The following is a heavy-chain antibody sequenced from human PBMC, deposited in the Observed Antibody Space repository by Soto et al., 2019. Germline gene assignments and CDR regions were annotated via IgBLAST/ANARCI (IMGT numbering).Heavy chain of an antibody. J-gene: IGHJ3*02. D-gene: IGHD6-6*01. CDR1: GFKFDDHT. V-gene: IGHV3-9*01. CDR3: VRSSGGACDI. Sequence: EMQLVEYGGGLVQPGRSLRLSCAGSGFKFDDHTMYWVRQTPGKGPEWVSGISWDSGDIDYVDSVKGRFIISRDNAKSALYLQMNSLRPEDTALYYCVRSSGGACDIWGQGTMLTVSS. CDR2: ISWDSGDI.